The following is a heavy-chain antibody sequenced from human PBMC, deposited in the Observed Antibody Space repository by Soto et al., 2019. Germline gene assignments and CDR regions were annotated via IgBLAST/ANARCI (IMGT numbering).Heavy chain of an antibody. CDR1: GGSISSLY. J-gene: IGHJ4*02. CDR2: IFPRGDS. Sequence: QVLLQESGPGLVKPSETLSLTCTVSGGSISSLYWAWIRQPAGKGLEWIGRIFPRGDSNYNPSLTSRVSMSLDTPKNQFSLTVTSVTAADTAVYYCARASRCKSEYECFAWLDFWGQGILVTVSS. V-gene: IGHV4-4*07. D-gene: IGHD6-6*01. CDR3: ARASRCKSEYECFAWLDF.